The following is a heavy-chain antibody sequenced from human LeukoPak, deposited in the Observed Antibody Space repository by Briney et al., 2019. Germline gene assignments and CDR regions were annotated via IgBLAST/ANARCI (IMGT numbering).Heavy chain of an antibody. D-gene: IGHD3-10*01. CDR3: ARAGSGTYYKGFDY. J-gene: IGHJ4*02. CDR1: GGSISSSSYY. CDR2: IYYSGST. Sequence: SETLSLTCTVSGGSISSSSYYWGWIRQPPGKGLEWIGSIYYSGSTYYNPSLKSRVTISVDTSKNQFSLKLSSVTAADTAVYYCARAGSGTYYKGFDYWGQGTLVTVSS. V-gene: IGHV4-39*07.